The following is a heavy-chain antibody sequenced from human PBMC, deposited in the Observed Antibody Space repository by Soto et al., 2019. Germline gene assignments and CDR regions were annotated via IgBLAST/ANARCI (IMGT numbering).Heavy chain of an antibody. CDR1: GFTFDDYA. Sequence: PGGSLRLSCAAPGFTFDDYAMHWVRQAPGKGLEWVSGISWNSGSIGYADSVKGRFTISRDNAKNSLYLQMNSLRAEDTALYYCAKAQDIVVVPAANDAFDIWGQGTMVTV. V-gene: IGHV3-9*01. J-gene: IGHJ3*02. CDR2: ISWNSGSI. CDR3: AKAQDIVVVPAANDAFDI. D-gene: IGHD2-2*01.